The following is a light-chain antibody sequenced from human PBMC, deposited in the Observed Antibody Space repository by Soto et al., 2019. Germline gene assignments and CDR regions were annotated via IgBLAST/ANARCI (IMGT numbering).Light chain of an antibody. CDR1: QRSSRW. CDR2: KAS. V-gene: IGKV1-5*03. CDR3: QHYNSYSEA. Sequence: DIQMTQSPSTLSASVGDSFTMTCRVSQRSSRWLAWYQQKPGKAPKLLIDKASTLKSGGPSRFSGSGSGTDVTLTISSLQPDDFATYDCQHYNSYSEAFGQGTKVDIK. J-gene: IGKJ1*01.